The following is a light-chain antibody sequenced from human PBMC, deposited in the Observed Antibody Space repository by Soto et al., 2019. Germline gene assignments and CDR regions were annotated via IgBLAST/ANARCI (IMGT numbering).Light chain of an antibody. J-gene: IGLJ1*01. CDR3: SSYADNNNFV. Sequence: QSTLTQPPSASGSPGQSVTIAYAGTSSDVGGYDYVSWYQQLPGKAPTLILYQVSKRSSGVPDRFSGSKSGSTASLTVSGLQAEDEADYYCSSYADNNNFVFGTGTKVTVL. CDR2: QVS. V-gene: IGLV2-8*01. CDR1: SSDVGGYDY.